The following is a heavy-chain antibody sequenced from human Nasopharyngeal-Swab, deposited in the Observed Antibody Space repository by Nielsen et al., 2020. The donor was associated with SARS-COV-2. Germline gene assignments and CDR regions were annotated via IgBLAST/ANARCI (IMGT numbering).Heavy chain of an antibody. CDR1: GGTFSSYA. Sequence: SVPVSCKASGGTFSSYAISWVHQSPPQGLEWMGGMIPIFGTANYAQKFQGRVTITADESTSTAYMELSSLRSEDTAVYYCARGDCGGDCFTGDWFDPWGQGTLVTVSS. D-gene: IGHD2-21*02. CDR3: ARGDCGGDCFTGDWFDP. J-gene: IGHJ5*02. CDR2: MIPIFGTA. V-gene: IGHV1-69*13.